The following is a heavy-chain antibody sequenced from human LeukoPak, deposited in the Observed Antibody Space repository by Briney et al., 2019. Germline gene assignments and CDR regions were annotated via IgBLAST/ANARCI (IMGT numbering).Heavy chain of an antibody. CDR1: GHTFTSYY. CDR2: INPSGGST. V-gene: IGHV1-46*01. D-gene: IGHD6-19*01. CDR3: ARDKEVADWRSVFDY. Sequence: ASVKVSCKASGHTFTSYYMHWVRQAPGQGLEWMGIINPSGGSTSYAQKFQGRVTITRDTSTNTVYMELSSLRSEDTAVYYCARDKEVADWRSVFDYWGQGTLVTVSS. J-gene: IGHJ4*02.